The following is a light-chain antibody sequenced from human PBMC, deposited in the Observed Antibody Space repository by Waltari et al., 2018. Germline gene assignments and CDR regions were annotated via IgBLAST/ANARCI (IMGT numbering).Light chain of an antibody. CDR1: QSVSSN. J-gene: IGKJ1*01. V-gene: IGKV3-15*01. Sequence: ELVMTQSPATLSVSPGERANLSCRASQSVSSNVAWDQQKPGQAPRLLIYGASTRATGIPARFSGSGSGTEFTLTIRSLQSEDFAFYYCQQYNNWPLWTFGQGTKVGIK. CDR3: QQYNNWPLWT. CDR2: GAS.